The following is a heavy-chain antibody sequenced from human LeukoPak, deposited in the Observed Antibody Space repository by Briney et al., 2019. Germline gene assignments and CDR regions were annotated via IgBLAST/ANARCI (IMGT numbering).Heavy chain of an antibody. CDR2: IYYRGST. D-gene: IGHD4-17*01. V-gene: IGHV4-59*12. CDR3: ARGQVNLVPLRYGDYVYRD. CDR1: GSSISSNY. J-gene: IGHJ4*02. Sequence: SETLSLTCTVSGSSISSNYWSWIRQPPGKGLEWIGYIYYRGSTNYNPSLKSRVTISVDTSKNQFSLKLSSVTAADTAVYYCARGQVNLVPLRYGDYVYRDWGQGTLVTVSS.